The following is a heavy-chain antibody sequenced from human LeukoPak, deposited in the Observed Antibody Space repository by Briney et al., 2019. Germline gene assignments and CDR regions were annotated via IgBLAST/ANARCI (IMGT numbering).Heavy chain of an antibody. D-gene: IGHD2-15*01. V-gene: IGHV3-30*18. J-gene: IGHJ6*02. Sequence: PGGSLRLSCAASGFTFRSYGMHWVRQAPGKGLEWVAVISYDGSNKYYADSVKGRFTISRDNSKNTLYLQMNSPRAEDTAVYYCAKVPGDIVVVVAATLPNYYGMDVWGQGTTVTVSS. CDR3: AKVPGDIVVVVAATLPNYYGMDV. CDR2: ISYDGSNK. CDR1: GFTFRSYG.